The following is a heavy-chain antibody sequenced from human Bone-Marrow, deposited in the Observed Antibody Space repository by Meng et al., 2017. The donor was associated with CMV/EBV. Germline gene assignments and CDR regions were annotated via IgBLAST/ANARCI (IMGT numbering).Heavy chain of an antibody. CDR3: ARGHYDFWSGYPGIARYGMDV. CDR2: ISYDGSNK. V-gene: IGHV3-30*04. D-gene: IGHD3-3*01. J-gene: IGHJ6*02. Sequence: GESLKISCAASGFTFSSYAMHWVRQAPGKGLEWVAVISYDGSNKYYADSVKGRFTISRDNSKNTLYLQMNSLRAEDTAVYYCARGHYDFWSGYPGIARYGMDVWGQGTTVTVSS. CDR1: GFTFSSYA.